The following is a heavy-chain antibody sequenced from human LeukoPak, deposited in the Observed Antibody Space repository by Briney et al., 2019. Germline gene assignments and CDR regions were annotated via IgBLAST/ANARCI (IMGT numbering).Heavy chain of an antibody. CDR3: ARGLTRTTVEPY. Sequence: GASVKVSCKASGYTFTSYGISWVRQAPGQGLEWMGWISAYNGNTNYAQKLQGRVTITRNTSISTAYMELSSLRSEDTAVYYCARGLTRTTVEPYWGQGTLVTVSS. CDR1: GYTFTSYG. J-gene: IGHJ4*02. CDR2: ISAYNGNT. V-gene: IGHV1-18*01. D-gene: IGHD4-23*01.